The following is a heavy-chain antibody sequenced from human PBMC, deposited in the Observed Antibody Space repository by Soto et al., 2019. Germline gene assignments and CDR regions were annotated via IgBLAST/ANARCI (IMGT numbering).Heavy chain of an antibody. CDR2: IYYSGST. CDR3: ARDNILGILYGGMDV. V-gene: IGHV4-30-4*01. Sequence: SETLSLTCTVSGGSISSCDYYWSWIRHPPGKGLEWIGYIYYSGSTYYNPSLKSRVTISVDTSKNQFSLKLSSVTAADTAVYYCARDNILGILYGGMDVWGQGTTVTVSS. D-gene: IGHD3-3*01. J-gene: IGHJ6*02. CDR1: GGSISSCDYY.